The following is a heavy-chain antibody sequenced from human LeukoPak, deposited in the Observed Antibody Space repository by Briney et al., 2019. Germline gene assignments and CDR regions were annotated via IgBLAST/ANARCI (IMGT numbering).Heavy chain of an antibody. D-gene: IGHD5-18*01. CDR1: GGSISSSSYY. CDR2: IYYSGST. J-gene: IGHJ6*03. V-gene: IGHV4-39*07. Sequence: KTSETLSLTCTVSGGSISSSSYYWGWIRQPPGKGLEWIGSIYYSGSTNYNPSLKSRVTISVDTSKNQFSLKLSSVTAADTAVYYCARDGYEDDYYYYYMDVWGKGTTVTVSS. CDR3: ARDGYEDDYYYYYMDV.